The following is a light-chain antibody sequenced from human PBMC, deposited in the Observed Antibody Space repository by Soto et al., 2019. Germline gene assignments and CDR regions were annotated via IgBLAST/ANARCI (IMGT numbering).Light chain of an antibody. V-gene: IGKV1-39*01. CDR3: QQSYSTPRG. J-gene: IGKJ4*02. Sequence: DIQMTQSPSSLSASVGDRVTITCRASQSISSYLNWYQQKPRKAPKLLIYAASSLQSGVPSRFSGSGSGTDFTLTISSLQPEDFATYYCQQSYSTPRGFGGGTKVDIK. CDR2: AAS. CDR1: QSISSY.